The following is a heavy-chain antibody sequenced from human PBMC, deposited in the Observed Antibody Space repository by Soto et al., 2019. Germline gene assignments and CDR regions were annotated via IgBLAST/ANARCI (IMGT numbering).Heavy chain of an antibody. CDR3: VREGDFWSGYYWFDP. D-gene: IGHD3-3*01. J-gene: IGHJ5*02. CDR1: GFTVSSKY. Sequence: GGSLRLSCAASGFTVSSKYMSWVRQAPGKGLEWVSLIQSGGSTYYADSVKGRFTVSRDNSKNSLYLQMNSLRDEDTAVYYCVREGDFWSGYYWFDPWGQGTLVTVSS. V-gene: IGHV3-66*01. CDR2: IQSGGST.